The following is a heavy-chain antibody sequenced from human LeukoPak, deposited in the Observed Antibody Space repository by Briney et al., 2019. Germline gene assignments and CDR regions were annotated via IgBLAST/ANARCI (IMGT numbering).Heavy chain of an antibody. Sequence: ASVKVSCEVSGCTLTELSMHWVRQAPGKGLEWMGRFDPEDGETIYAQTLQGRVTMTEDTSTDTAYMELSSLRSEDTAVYYCATEALDDSDSYFEYWGQGTLVTVSS. J-gene: IGHJ4*02. V-gene: IGHV1-24*01. CDR1: GCTLTELS. CDR2: FDPEDGET. CDR3: ATEALDDSDSYFEY. D-gene: IGHD3-10*01.